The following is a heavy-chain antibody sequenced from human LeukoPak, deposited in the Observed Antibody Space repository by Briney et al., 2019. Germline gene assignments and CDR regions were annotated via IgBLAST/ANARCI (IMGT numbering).Heavy chain of an antibody. V-gene: IGHV1-2*02. CDR3: ARVVDNVSSSPDY. D-gene: IGHD6-13*01. J-gene: IGHJ4*02. CDR1: GYTFTGYY. Sequence: GASVKVSCKASGYTFTGYYMHWVRQAPGQGPEWMGWINPNSGGTNYAQKFQGRVTMTRDTSISTAYMELSRLRSDDTAVYYCARVVDNVSSSPDYWGQGTLVTVSS. CDR2: INPNSGGT.